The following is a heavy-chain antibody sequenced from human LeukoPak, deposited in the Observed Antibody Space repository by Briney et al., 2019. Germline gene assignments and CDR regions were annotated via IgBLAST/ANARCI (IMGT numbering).Heavy chain of an antibody. CDR3: ARRLTQYDCFDP. Sequence: SQTLSLTCAISGDSVSSKSAAWNWIRQSPSRGLEWLGRTYYRSTWYNDYAVSVRGRITVNPDTSKNQFSLHLNSVTPEDTAVYYCARRLTQYDCFDPWGQGILVTVSS. CDR2: TYYRSTWYN. CDR1: GDSVSSKSAA. J-gene: IGHJ5*02. V-gene: IGHV6-1*01. D-gene: IGHD2-2*01.